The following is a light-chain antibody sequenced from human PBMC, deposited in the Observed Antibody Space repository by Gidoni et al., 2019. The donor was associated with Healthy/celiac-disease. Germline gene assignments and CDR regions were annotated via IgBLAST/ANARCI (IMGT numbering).Light chain of an antibody. CDR2: AAS. J-gene: IGKJ4*01. CDR3: QQANSFPLT. CDR1: QGISSW. Sequence: DIQMTQSPSSVSASVGDRVTITCRASQGISSWLALYQQKPGKAPKLLIYAASSLQSGVPSRFSGSGSGTDFTLTISSRQTEDFATYYCQQANSFPLTFGGGTKVEIK. V-gene: IGKV1-12*01.